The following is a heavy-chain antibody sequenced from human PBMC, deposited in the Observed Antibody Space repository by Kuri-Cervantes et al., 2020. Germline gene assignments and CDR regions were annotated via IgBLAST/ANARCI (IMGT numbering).Heavy chain of an antibody. V-gene: IGHV3-48*03. CDR2: ISSSGSTI. D-gene: IGHD6-6*01. CDR1: GFTFSSYE. CDR3: AKGTTTSIAARLGYYYYMDV. Sequence: GGSLRLSCAASGFTFSSYEMNWVRQAPGKGLEWVSYISSSGSTIYYADSVKGRFTISRDNAKNSLYLQMNSLRAEDTAVYYCAKGTTTSIAARLGYYYYMDVWGKGTTVTVSS. J-gene: IGHJ6*03.